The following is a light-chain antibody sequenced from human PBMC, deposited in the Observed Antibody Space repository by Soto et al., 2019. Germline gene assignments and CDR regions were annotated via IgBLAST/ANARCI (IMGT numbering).Light chain of an antibody. V-gene: IGKV1-39*01. CDR1: QSISSY. CDR3: QQSYSTPRT. CDR2: AAS. J-gene: IGKJ1*01. Sequence: DIQMTQSPSYLSASVGDRVTITCRASQSISSYLNWYQQKPGKAPKLLIYAASSLQSGVPSRFSGSGSGTEFTLTISSLQPEDFATYYCQQSYSTPRTFGQGTKVEIK.